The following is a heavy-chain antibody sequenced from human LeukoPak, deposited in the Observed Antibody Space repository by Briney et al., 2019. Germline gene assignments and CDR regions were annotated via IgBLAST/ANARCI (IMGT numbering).Heavy chain of an antibody. D-gene: IGHD3-16*01. CDR2: INSDGSST. Sequence: PGGSLRLSCAASGFTLSSYWMHWVRQAPGKGLVWVSRINSDGSSTSYADSVKGRFTISRDNAKNTLYLQMNSLRAEDTAVYYCARGVLNYDYVRGSYYYYYYGMDVWGQGTTVTVSS. J-gene: IGHJ6*02. V-gene: IGHV3-74*01. CDR1: GFTLSSYW. CDR3: ARGVLNYDYVRGSYYYYYYGMDV.